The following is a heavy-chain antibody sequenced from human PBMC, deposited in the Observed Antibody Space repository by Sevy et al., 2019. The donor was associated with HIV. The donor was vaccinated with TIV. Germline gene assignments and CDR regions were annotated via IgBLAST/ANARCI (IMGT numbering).Heavy chain of an antibody. CDR3: ARHLEAHSARPMFDY. V-gene: IGHV4-59*08. CDR1: GGSINNYY. D-gene: IGHD1-26*01. Sequence: SETLSLTCTVSGGSINNYYWSWIRQPPGKGLEWVGYIYSRGNTKYNSSLESRVTISVDSAKNRFSLNLRSVTAADTAVYYCARHLEAHSARPMFDYWGQGTLVTVSS. CDR2: IYSRGNT. J-gene: IGHJ4*02.